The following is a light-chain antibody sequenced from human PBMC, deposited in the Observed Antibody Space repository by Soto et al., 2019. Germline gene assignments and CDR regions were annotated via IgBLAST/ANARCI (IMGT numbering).Light chain of an antibody. CDR2: GNS. J-gene: IGLJ1*01. Sequence: QSVLTQPPSVSGAPVQRVPISCTGSSSNIGAGYDVHWYQQLPGTAPKLLIYGNSNRPSGVPDRFSGSKSGTSAALAITGLQAEDEDDYYGQSYDSSLSGYVFGTGTKLTVL. CDR3: QSYDSSLSGYV. V-gene: IGLV1-40*01. CDR1: SSNIGAGYD.